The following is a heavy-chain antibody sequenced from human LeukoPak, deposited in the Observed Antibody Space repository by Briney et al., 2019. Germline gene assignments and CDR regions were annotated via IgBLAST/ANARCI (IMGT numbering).Heavy chain of an antibody. J-gene: IGHJ4*02. CDR3: AKEGRFGISRMGY. Sequence: GGSLRLSCAASGFTLSSYAMSWVRQAPGKGLEWVSAISGGGGSTYYADSVKGRFTISRDNSKNTLYLQMNSLRAEDTAVYYCAKEGRFGISRMGYWGQGTLVTVSS. CDR2: ISGGGGST. V-gene: IGHV3-23*01. D-gene: IGHD3-10*01. CDR1: GFTLSSYA.